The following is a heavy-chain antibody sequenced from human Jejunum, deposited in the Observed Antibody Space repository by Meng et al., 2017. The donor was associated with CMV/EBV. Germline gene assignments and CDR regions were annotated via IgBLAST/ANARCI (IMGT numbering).Heavy chain of an antibody. CDR1: GYTVTSYD. Sequence: KASGYTVTSYDINWVRQATGQGLEWMGWMNPNSGNTGYAQKFRGRVTMTRNTSISTAYMELSSLRSEDTAVYYCANSRSRGIPDYWGQGTLVTVSS. CDR2: MNPNSGNT. CDR3: ANSRSRGIPDY. J-gene: IGHJ4*02. D-gene: IGHD3-16*01. V-gene: IGHV1-8*01.